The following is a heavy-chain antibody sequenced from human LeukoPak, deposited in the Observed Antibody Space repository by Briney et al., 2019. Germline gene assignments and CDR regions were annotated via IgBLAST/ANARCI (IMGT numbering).Heavy chain of an antibody. V-gene: IGHV3-9*01. Sequence: PGGSLRLSCAASGFTFDDYAMHWVRQAPGKGLEWVSGISWNSGSIGYADSVKGRFTISRDNAKNSLYLQMNSLRAEDTALYYCAKDRGYSYGHYFDYWGQGTLVTVSS. CDR3: AKDRGYSYGHYFDY. CDR1: GFTFDDYA. J-gene: IGHJ4*02. D-gene: IGHD5-18*01. CDR2: ISWNSGSI.